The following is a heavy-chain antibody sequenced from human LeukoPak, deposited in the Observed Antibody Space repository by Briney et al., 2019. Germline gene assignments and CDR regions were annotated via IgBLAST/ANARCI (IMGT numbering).Heavy chain of an antibody. CDR2: ITPLFGSE. CDR3: ARGRLMVTGFDL. J-gene: IGHJ3*01. V-gene: IGHV1-69*05. CDR1: GGTFKNNA. Sequence: GASVKVSCKASGGTFKNNALNWVRQAPGQGLEWTGGITPLFGSEHYAQRFQGRVTITTDESTSTAYMELSSLTSEDTAVYFCARGRLMVTGFDLWGQGTMVTVSS. D-gene: IGHD2-8*01.